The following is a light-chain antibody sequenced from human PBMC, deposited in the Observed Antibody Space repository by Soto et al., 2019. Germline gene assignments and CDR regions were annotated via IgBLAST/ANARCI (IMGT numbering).Light chain of an antibody. V-gene: IGKV1-9*01. J-gene: IGKJ4*01. CDR1: QDINNN. Sequence: DIQMTQSASALSASVGDRVTITCQASQDINNNLIWYQQKPGKAPKLLIYDASTLQSGVPSRFSGSGSGTDFALTITSLQAEDFATYYCQQLRMYPSTFGGGTKVDI. CDR2: DAS. CDR3: QQLRMYPST.